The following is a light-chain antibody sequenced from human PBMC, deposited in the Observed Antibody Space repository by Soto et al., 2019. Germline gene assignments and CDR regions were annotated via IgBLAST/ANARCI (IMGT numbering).Light chain of an antibody. Sequence: EIVLTQSPATLSLSPGERATLSCRASQSVSSYLAWYQQKPGQAPRLLIYDASNRATGIPARFSGSGSGTDFTLTINSLEPEDFAVYYCQQRSRAFGGGTKVEIK. CDR1: QSVSSY. CDR2: DAS. CDR3: QQRSRA. J-gene: IGKJ4*01. V-gene: IGKV3-11*01.